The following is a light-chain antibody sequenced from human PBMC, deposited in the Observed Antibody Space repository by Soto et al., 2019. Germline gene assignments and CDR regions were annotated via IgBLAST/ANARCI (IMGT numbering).Light chain of an antibody. J-gene: IGLJ2*01. Sequence: QSALTQPPSASGSPGQSVTISCGGSISDVGGYNHVSWYQQHPGKAPKLLIYEVTKRPSGVPARFSGSKSGNTASLTVSGLQGDDEADYYCSSYAGTNNVIFGGGTKVTVL. CDR3: SSYAGTNNVI. CDR1: ISDVGGYNH. CDR2: EVT. V-gene: IGLV2-8*01.